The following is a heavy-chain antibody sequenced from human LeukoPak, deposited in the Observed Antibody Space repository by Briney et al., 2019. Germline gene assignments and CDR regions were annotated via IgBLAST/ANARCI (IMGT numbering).Heavy chain of an antibody. CDR2: ISSSGSTM. D-gene: IGHD4-17*01. CDR3: ARDTDYGDYYRSNWFDP. V-gene: IGHV3-48*03. J-gene: IGHJ5*02. Sequence: TGGSLRLSCASSGFTFSSYEMNWVRQAPGKGLEWVSYISSSGSTMYYADSVKGRFTISRDNAKNSLYLQINRLRAEDTAVYYCARDTDYGDYYRSNWFDPWGQGTLVTVSS. CDR1: GFTFSSYE.